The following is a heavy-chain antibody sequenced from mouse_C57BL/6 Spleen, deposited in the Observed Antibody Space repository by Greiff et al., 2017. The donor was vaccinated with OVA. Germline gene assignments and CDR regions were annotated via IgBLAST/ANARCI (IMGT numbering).Heavy chain of an antibody. D-gene: IGHD1-1*01. CDR2: IDPNSGGT. Sequence: QVQLQQPGAELVKPGASVKLSCKASGYTFTSYWMHWVKQRHGRSLEWIGGIDPNSGGTKYNEKFKSKATLTVDNPSSTAYMQLSSLPSEDAAVYFCARGCDYGHDYWGQGTTLTVSS. J-gene: IGHJ2*01. CDR1: GYTFTSYW. CDR3: ARGCDYGHDY. V-gene: IGHV1-72*01.